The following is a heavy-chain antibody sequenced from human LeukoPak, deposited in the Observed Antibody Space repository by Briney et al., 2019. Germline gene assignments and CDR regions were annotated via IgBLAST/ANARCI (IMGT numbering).Heavy chain of an antibody. Sequence: GGSLRLSCAASGFTFSSYWMSWVRQAPGKGLEWVANIKQDGSEKYYVDSVKDRFTISRDNAKNSLYLQMNSLSDEDTAMYYCARDRRIFGVITLPGWFEPWGQGTLVTVSS. CDR2: IKQDGSEK. D-gene: IGHD3-3*01. J-gene: IGHJ5*02. CDR1: GFTFSSYW. CDR3: ARDRRIFGVITLPGWFEP. V-gene: IGHV3-7*01.